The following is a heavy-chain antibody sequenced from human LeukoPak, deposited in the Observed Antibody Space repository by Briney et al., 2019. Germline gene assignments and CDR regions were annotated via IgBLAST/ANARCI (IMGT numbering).Heavy chain of an antibody. J-gene: IGHJ4*02. D-gene: IGHD3-22*01. V-gene: IGHV4-61*02. CDR1: GGSISSGSYY. Sequence: PSQTLSLTCTVSGGSISSGSYYWSWIRQPAGKGLEWIGRIYTSGSTNYNPSLKSRVTISVDTSKNQFSLKLSSVTAADTAVYYCAADYYDSSGYFLDYWGQGTLVTVSS. CDR2: IYTSGST. CDR3: AADYYDSSGYFLDY.